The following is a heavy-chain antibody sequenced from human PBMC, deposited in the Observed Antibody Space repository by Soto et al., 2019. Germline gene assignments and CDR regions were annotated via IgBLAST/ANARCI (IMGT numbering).Heavy chain of an antibody. Sequence: QVQLVESGGGVVQPGRSLRLSCAASGFTFSSYAMHWVRQAPGKGLEWVAVISYDGSNKYYADSVKGRFTISRDNSKNTLYLQMNSLRAEDTAVYYCARDADNVVVVAAPLDYWGQGTLVTVSS. J-gene: IGHJ4*02. CDR2: ISYDGSNK. CDR1: GFTFSSYA. V-gene: IGHV3-30-3*01. CDR3: ARDADNVVVVAAPLDY. D-gene: IGHD2-15*01.